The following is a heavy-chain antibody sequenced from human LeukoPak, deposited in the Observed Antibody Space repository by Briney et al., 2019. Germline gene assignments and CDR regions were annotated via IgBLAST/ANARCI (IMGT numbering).Heavy chain of an antibody. D-gene: IGHD3-10*01. CDR2: IKQDGSEK. CDR1: GFTFSSYW. CDR3: AKAAEKYYYGSGSPDY. J-gene: IGHJ4*02. V-gene: IGHV3-7*03. Sequence: PGGSLRLSCAASGFTFSSYWMSWVRQAPGKGLEWVANIKQDGSEKYYVDSVKGRFTISRDNAKNSLYLQMNSLRAEDTALYYCAKAAEKYYYGSGSPDYWGQGTLVTVSS.